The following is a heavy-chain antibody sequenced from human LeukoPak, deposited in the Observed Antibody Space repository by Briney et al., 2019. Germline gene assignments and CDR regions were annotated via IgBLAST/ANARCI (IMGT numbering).Heavy chain of an antibody. CDR1: GFTFSSYG. CDR3: AKETFFSGSYYAY. Sequence: GGSLRLSCAASGFTFSSYGMHWVRQAPGKGLEWVAVISYDGSNKYYADSVKGRFTISRDNFRNTLYLQMNSLRAEDTAVYYCAKETFFSGSYYAYWGQGTLVTVSS. D-gene: IGHD1-26*01. CDR2: ISYDGSNK. V-gene: IGHV3-30*18. J-gene: IGHJ4*02.